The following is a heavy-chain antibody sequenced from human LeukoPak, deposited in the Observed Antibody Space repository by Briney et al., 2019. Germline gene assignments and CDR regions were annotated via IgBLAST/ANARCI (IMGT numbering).Heavy chain of an antibody. CDR1: GFPFSNHA. D-gene: IGHD4-17*01. J-gene: IGHJ4*02. Sequence: PGGSLRLSCAASGFPFSNHAMSWVRQPPGKGLEWVSAFSNGNTYYADSVRGRFTISRDNAKNSLYLQLDSLRAEDTAVYYCARGPYDYGEYIDHWGQGTLVTVSS. CDR3: ARGPYDYGEYIDH. CDR2: FSNGNT. V-gene: IGHV3-21*01.